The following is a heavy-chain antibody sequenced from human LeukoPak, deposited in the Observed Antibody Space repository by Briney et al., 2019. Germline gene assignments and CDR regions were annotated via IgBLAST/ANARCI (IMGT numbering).Heavy chain of an antibody. CDR3: ARVGPKYCSGGSCYSSLTFDY. J-gene: IGHJ4*02. CDR2: IYSGGST. D-gene: IGHD2-15*01. CDR1: GFTVSSNY. V-gene: IGHV3-53*01. Sequence: GGSLRLSCAASGFTVSSNYMTWVRQAPGKGLEWVSVIYSGGSTYYADSVKGRFTISRDNSKNTLYLQMINLRAEDTAVYYCARVGPKYCSGGSCYSSLTFDYWGQGTLVTVSS.